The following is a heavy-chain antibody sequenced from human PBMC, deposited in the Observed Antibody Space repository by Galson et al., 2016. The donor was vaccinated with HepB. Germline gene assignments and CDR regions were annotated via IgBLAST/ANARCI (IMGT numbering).Heavy chain of an antibody. CDR2: SHNTGSP. CDR3: AIINPGDPFD. CDR1: GGSISLGAYY. Sequence: TLSLTCTVSGGSISLGAYYWNWIRQPAGEGLEWIGRSHNTGSPDYNPSLKSRVTISLDTPGRQFSLKLSSVTAADTAVYYCAIINPGDPFDCGARGQWSPSLQ. V-gene: IGHV4-61*02. J-gene: IGHJ3*01.